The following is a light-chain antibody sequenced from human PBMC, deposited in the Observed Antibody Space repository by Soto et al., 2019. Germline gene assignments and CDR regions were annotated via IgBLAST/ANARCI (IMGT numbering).Light chain of an antibody. CDR2: DND. J-gene: IGLJ2*01. CDR3: GTWDSSLSAVV. CDR1: SSNIENNY. Sequence: QSVLTQPPSVSAAPGQKVTISCSGSSSNIENNYVSWYQQLPRTAPRLLIYDNDKRPSGIPDRFSGSKSGTSATLGITGLQTGDEADYYCGTWDSSLSAVVFGGGTKLTVL. V-gene: IGLV1-51*01.